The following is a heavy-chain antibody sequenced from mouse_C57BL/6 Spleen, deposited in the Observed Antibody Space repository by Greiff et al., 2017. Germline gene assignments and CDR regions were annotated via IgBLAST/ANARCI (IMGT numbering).Heavy chain of an antibody. CDR1: GYTFTSYW. J-gene: IGHJ2*02. Sequence: VQLQQPGAELVKPGASVKLSCKASGYTFTSYWMHWVKQRPGRGLEWIGWIDPNSGGTKYNEKFKSKATLTVDKPSSTAYMQLSSLTSEDAAVYDCAREDYDGYYFDYWGQGTSLTVPS. CDR3: AREDYDGYYFDY. CDR2: IDPNSGGT. D-gene: IGHD2-4*01. V-gene: IGHV1-72*01.